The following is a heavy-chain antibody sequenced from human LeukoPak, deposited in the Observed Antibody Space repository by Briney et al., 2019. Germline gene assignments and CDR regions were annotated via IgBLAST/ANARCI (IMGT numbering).Heavy chain of an antibody. V-gene: IGHV3-23*01. CDR2: ISGSGDST. CDR1: GFTFSSSA. CDR3: ARESHYDSSDYYFSFFDY. J-gene: IGHJ4*02. Sequence: GGSLRLSCAASGFTFSSSAMSWVRQAPGKGLEWVSSISGSGDSTYYADSVKGRFTISRDNSKNTLYLQMNSLRAEDTAVYYCARESHYDSSDYYFSFFDYWGQGTLVTVSS. D-gene: IGHD3-22*01.